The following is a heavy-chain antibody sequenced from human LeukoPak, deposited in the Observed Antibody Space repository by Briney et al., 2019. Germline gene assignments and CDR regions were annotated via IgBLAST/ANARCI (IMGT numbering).Heavy chain of an antibody. CDR2: IYTSGST. Sequence: SETLSLTCTVSGGSISSGSYYWSWIWQPAGKGLEWIGRIYTSGSTNYNPSLKSRVTISVDTSKNQFSLKLSSVTAADTAVYYCAREKSRVVPAAIEYWGQGTLVTVSS. D-gene: IGHD2-2*02. J-gene: IGHJ4*02. V-gene: IGHV4-61*02. CDR1: GGSISSGSYY. CDR3: AREKSRVVPAAIEY.